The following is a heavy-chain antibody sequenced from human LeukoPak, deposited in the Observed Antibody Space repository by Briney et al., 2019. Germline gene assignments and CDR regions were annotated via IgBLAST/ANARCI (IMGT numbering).Heavy chain of an antibody. CDR1: GFPFNNAW. J-gene: IGHJ4*02. V-gene: IGHV3-15*01. CDR2: IKSKTDGGTT. Sequence: GSLSLSCAASGFPFNNAWMSWVRQAPGKGLEWVGRIKSKTDGGTTDYAAPVKGRFTISRDDSKNTLYLQMNSLKTEDTAVYYCITFSMIVVVITDWGQGTLVTVSS. D-gene: IGHD3-22*01. CDR3: ITFSMIVVVITD.